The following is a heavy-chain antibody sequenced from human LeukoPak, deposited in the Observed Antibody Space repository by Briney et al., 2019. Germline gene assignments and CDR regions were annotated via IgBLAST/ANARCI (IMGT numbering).Heavy chain of an antibody. CDR3: ARDQLYSYGSGDDAFDI. D-gene: IGHD5-18*01. J-gene: IGHJ3*02. CDR1: GFTFSSYA. V-gene: IGHV3-7*01. CDR2: IKQDGSEK. Sequence: GGSLRLSCTASGFTFSSYAMTWVRQAPGKGLEWVANIKQDGSEKYYVDSVKGRFTISRDNAKNSLYLQMNSLRAEDTAVYYCARDQLYSYGSGDDAFDIWGQGTVVTVSS.